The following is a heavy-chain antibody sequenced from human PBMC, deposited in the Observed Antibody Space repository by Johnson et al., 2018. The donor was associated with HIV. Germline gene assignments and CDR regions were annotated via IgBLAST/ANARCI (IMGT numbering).Heavy chain of an antibody. J-gene: IGHJ3*02. V-gene: IGHV3-11*04. D-gene: IGHD1-26*01. CDR1: GFNLSDYY. CDR2: ISTSGSTT. CDR3: ARGWGIVGANLGFDI. Sequence: QVQLVESGGGLVKPGGSLRLSCAASGFNLSDYYMSWIRQAPGKGLECVSYISTSGSTTYYADSVKGRFTISRDNSQNTLYLQMNSLRAGDTAVYYCARGWGIVGANLGFDIWCQFTLITVSS.